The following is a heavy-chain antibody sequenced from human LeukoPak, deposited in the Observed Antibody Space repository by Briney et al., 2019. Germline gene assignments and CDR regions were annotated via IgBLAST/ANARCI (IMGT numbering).Heavy chain of an antibody. J-gene: IGHJ4*02. Sequence: GGSLRLSCAASGFTFSDYSMNWVRQAPGKGLEWVSAISGSGGSTYYADSVKGRFTISRDNSKNTLYLQMNSLRAEDTAVYYCAKDRAPHSSSWYYFDYWGQGTLVTVSS. V-gene: IGHV3-23*01. CDR3: AKDRAPHSSSWYYFDY. CDR1: GFTFSDYS. CDR2: ISGSGGST. D-gene: IGHD6-13*01.